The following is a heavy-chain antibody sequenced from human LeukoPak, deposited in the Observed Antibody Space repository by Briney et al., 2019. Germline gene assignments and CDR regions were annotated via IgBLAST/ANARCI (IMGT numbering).Heavy chain of an antibody. CDR2: INPNTGAT. J-gene: IGHJ4*02. CDR1: GYTFTGYY. Sequence: ASVKVSCKPSGYTFTGYYLHWVRQAPGQAREGMGWINPNTGATIYAQKFQGRVTMSRDTSSSTAYMDLSYLRSDDTAVYFCARDRVGSGWPRPFYFEFWGQGTLVTVSS. V-gene: IGHV1-2*02. D-gene: IGHD6-19*01. CDR3: ARDRVGSGWPRPFYFEF.